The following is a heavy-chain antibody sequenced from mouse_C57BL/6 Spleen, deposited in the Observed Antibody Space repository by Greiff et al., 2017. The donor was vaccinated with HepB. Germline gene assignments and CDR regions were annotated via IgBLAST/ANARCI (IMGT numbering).Heavy chain of an antibody. J-gene: IGHJ1*03. V-gene: IGHV1-63*01. D-gene: IGHD1-1*01. CDR1: GYTFTNYW. CDR2: IYPGGGYT. CDR3: ARCQYYGSSYGYFDV. Sequence: QVQLKQSGAELVRPGTSVKMSCQASGYTFTNYWIGWAKQRPGHGLEWIGDIYPGGGYTNYNEKFKGKATLTADKSSSTAYMQFSSLTSEDSAIYYCARCQYYGSSYGYFDVWGTGTTVTVSS.